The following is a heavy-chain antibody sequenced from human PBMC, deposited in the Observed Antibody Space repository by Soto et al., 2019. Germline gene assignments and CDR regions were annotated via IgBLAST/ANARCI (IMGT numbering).Heavy chain of an antibody. D-gene: IGHD3-16*01. CDR1: GYNFAAYG. Sequence: ASVKVSCKASGYNFAAYGVSWVRQAPGQGLEWMGWISADNGNTNYAQKFQGRVTMTTDTSTSTAHMDLRSLRSDDTAVYYCAREGDLECYFDYWGQGTLVTVSS. CDR2: ISADNGNT. V-gene: IGHV1-18*04. CDR3: AREGDLECYFDY. J-gene: IGHJ4*02.